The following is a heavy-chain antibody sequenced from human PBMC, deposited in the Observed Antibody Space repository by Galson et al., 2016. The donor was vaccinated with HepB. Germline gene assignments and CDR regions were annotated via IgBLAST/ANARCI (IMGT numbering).Heavy chain of an antibody. D-gene: IGHD3-22*01. CDR3: ARDKSSGYSDAFDM. J-gene: IGHJ3*02. CDR1: GLTLSSYR. V-gene: IGHV3-21*01. Sequence: SLRLSCAASGLTLSSYRINWVRQAPGKGLEWVSSISRGGTYKYYAVSVEGRFTISRDNAKNSLYLQMNSLRAEDTAVYFCARDKSSGYSDAFDMWGQGTMVTVSS. CDR2: ISRGGTYK.